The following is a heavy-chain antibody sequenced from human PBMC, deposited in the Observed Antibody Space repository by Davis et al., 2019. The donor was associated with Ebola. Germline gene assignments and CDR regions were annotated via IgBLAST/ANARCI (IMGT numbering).Heavy chain of an antibody. V-gene: IGHV3-30*18. D-gene: IGHD3-16*01. J-gene: IGHJ4*02. CDR1: GFTFSDYG. Sequence: GESLKISCAASGFTFSDYGMHWVRQVPGKGLEWVSVISYDGNNKYHADSVKGRFTISRDNSKNTLYLQMNSLRADDTALYYCAKPYLYGVDYWGQGTLVTVSS. CDR3: AKPYLYGVDY. CDR2: ISYDGNNK.